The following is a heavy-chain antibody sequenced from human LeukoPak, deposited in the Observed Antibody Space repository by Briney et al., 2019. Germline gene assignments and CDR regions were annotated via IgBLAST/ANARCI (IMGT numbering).Heavy chain of an antibody. V-gene: IGHV3-23*01. Sequence: TGGSLTLSCAASGFTFRNYGVSWVRQAPGKGLEWVSSISGSAGSIYYADSVKGRFTISRDNSENTVYLQMNSLRSDDTVIYDCAKGGSGYYYYGMDVWGQGTTVTVSS. CDR3: AKGGSGYYYYGMDV. J-gene: IGHJ6*02. CDR2: ISGSAGSI. CDR1: GFTFRNYG.